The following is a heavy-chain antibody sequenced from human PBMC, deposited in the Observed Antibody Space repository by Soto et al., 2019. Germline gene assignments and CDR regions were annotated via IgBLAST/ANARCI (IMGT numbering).Heavy chain of an antibody. V-gene: IGHV3-23*01. CDR2: ISGSGGST. CDR3: ARAVAGTARFDY. Sequence: GGSLRLSCAASGFTFSSYATSWVRQAPGKGLEWVSAISGSGGSTYYADSVKGRFTISRDNSKNTLYLQTNSLRAEDTAVYYCARAVAGTARFDYWGQGTLVTVSS. D-gene: IGHD6-19*01. J-gene: IGHJ4*02. CDR1: GFTFSSYA.